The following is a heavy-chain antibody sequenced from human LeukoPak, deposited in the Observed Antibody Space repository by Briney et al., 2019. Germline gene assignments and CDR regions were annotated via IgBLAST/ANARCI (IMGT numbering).Heavy chain of an antibody. CDR3: ARGRGLLWFGELLPFDY. J-gene: IGHJ4*02. CDR1: GGSFSGYY. CDR2: INHSGST. V-gene: IGHV4-34*01. Sequence: SETLSLTCAVYGGSFSGYYWSWIRQPPGKGLEWIGEINHSGSTNYNPSLKSRVTISVDTSKNQFSLKLSSVTAADTAVYYCARGRGLLWFGELLPFDYWGQGTLVTVSS. D-gene: IGHD3-10*01.